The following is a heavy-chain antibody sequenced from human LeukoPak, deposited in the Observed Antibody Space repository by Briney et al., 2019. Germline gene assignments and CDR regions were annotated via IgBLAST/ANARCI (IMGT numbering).Heavy chain of an antibody. Sequence: SETLSLACTVSGGSISSHYWSWIRQPPGKGLEWIGYIYYSGSTNYNPSLKSRVTISVDTSKNQFSLKLSSVPAADTAVYYCARQGGRGYYYYMDVWGKGTTVTVSS. D-gene: IGHD3-16*01. CDR1: GGSISSHY. V-gene: IGHV4-59*11. CDR2: IYYSGST. CDR3: ARQGGRGYYYYMDV. J-gene: IGHJ6*03.